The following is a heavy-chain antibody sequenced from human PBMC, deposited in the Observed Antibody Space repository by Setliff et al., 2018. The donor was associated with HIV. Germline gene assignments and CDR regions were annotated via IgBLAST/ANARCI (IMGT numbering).Heavy chain of an antibody. CDR2: IYHSGST. Sequence: SETLSLTCAVSGGSISSGGYSWNWIRQPPGKGLEWIGYIYHSGSTFYNPSLKSRVTISVDRSKNQFSLKLTSVTAADTALYYCARDVGTSDAFDIWGLGTMVTVSS. CDR3: ARDVGTSDAFDI. CDR1: GGSISSGGYS. D-gene: IGHD1-26*01. J-gene: IGHJ3*02. V-gene: IGHV4-30-2*01.